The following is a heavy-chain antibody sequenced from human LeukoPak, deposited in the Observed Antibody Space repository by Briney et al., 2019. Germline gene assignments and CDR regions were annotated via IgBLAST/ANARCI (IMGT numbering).Heavy chain of an antibody. Sequence: SETLSLICAVYGGYFSGYYWSWIRQPPGKGLEWIGEINHSGSTNYNQSLKSRVTISVDTSKNQFSLKLSSVTAADTAAYCCARDRVTMVRGRRGWFDPWGQGTLVTVSS. CDR1: GGYFSGYY. CDR2: INHSGST. J-gene: IGHJ5*02. CDR3: ARDRVTMVRGRRGWFDP. V-gene: IGHV4-34*01. D-gene: IGHD3-10*01.